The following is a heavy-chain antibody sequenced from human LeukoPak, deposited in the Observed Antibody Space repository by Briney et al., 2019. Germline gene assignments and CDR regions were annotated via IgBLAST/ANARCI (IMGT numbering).Heavy chain of an antibody. CDR1: GFTFSNAW. Sequence: GGSLRLSCAASGFTFSNAWMSWVRQAPGKGLEWVGRIKSKTDGGTTDYVAPVKGRFTISRDDSKNTLYLQMNSLKTEDTAVYYCTTDYDILTGYYSTPNFDYWGQGTLVTVSS. J-gene: IGHJ4*02. CDR2: IKSKTDGGTT. V-gene: IGHV3-15*01. CDR3: TTDYDILTGYYSTPNFDY. D-gene: IGHD3-9*01.